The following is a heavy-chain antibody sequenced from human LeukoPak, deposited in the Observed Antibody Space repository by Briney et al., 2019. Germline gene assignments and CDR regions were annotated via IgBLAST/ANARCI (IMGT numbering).Heavy chain of an antibody. Sequence: GGSLRLSCAVSGFTVSSIYMTWVRQAPGKRLEWVSPIYSDGNTYYADSVKGRFTLSRDSSRNTLYLQMNSLRPEDTAVYYCARDRGGTYYGYYYGMDVWGQGTTVTVSS. J-gene: IGHJ6*02. V-gene: IGHV3-53*05. CDR1: GFTVSSIY. D-gene: IGHD1-26*01. CDR3: ARDRGGTYYGYYYGMDV. CDR2: IYSDGNT.